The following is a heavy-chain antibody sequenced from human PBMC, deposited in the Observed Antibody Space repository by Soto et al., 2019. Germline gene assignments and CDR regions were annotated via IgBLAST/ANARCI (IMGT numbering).Heavy chain of an antibody. CDR2: ISGSGGST. D-gene: IGHD3-22*01. J-gene: IGHJ4*02. V-gene: IGHV3-23*01. Sequence: PGGSLRLSCAASGFTFSSYAMSWVRQAPGKGLEWVSAISGSGGSTYYADSVKGRFTISRDNSKNTLCLQMNSLRAEDTAVYYCANYYYDSSGIYYFDYWGQGTLVTVSS. CDR1: GFTFSSYA. CDR3: ANYYYDSSGIYYFDY.